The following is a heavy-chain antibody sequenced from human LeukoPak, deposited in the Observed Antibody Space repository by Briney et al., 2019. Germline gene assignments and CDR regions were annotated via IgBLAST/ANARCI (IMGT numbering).Heavy chain of an antibody. D-gene: IGHD3-3*01. CDR2: FDPEDGET. CDR3: ATGRALEWLEYYFDY. Sequence: ASLKVSCKVSGYTLTELSMNCVRQAPGKGLEWGGGFDPEDGETIYAQKFQGRVTMTEDTSTDTAYMELSSLRSEDTAVYYCATGRALEWLEYYFDYWGQGTLVTVSS. V-gene: IGHV1-24*01. J-gene: IGHJ4*02. CDR1: GYTLTELS.